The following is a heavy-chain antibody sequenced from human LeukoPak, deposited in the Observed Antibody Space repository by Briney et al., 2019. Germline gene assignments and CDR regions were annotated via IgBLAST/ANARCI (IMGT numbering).Heavy chain of an antibody. V-gene: IGHV3-23*01. Sequence: GGSLRLSCVASGFTFSDYAMNWVRQAPGKGLEWVSTFKTNSGQVYHAESVRGRFTISRDNSKNTLYLQMNSLRAEDTAVYYCAKGGSSTSCYSYWGQGTLVTVSS. D-gene: IGHD2-2*02. CDR2: FKTNSGQV. CDR3: AKGGSSTSCYSY. J-gene: IGHJ4*02. CDR1: GFTFSDYA.